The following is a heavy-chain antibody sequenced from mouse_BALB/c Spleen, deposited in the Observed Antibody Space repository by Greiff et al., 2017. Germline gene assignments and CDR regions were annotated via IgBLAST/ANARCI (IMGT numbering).Heavy chain of an antibody. CDR3: ASDGLAWFAY. V-gene: IGHV5-9-3*01. D-gene: IGHD2-3*01. CDR1: GFTFSSYA. CDR2: ISSGGSYT. J-gene: IGHJ3*01. Sequence: DVQLVESGGGLVKPGGSLKLSCAASGFTFSSYAMSWVRQTPEKRLEWVATISSGGSYTYYPDSVKGRFTISRDNAKNTLYLQMSSLRSEDTAMYYCASDGLAWFAYWGQGTLVTVSA.